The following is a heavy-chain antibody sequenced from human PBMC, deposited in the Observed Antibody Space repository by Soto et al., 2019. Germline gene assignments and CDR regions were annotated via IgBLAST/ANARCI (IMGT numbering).Heavy chain of an antibody. CDR1: GFTFSSYW. Sequence: EVQLVESGGGLVQPGGSLRLSCAASGFTFSSYWMSWVRQAPGKGLEWVANIKQDGSEKYYVDSVKGRFTISRDNAKNSLYLQMDSLRLEDTAVYYCAKTQSSGWYGVDYWGQGALVTVSS. D-gene: IGHD6-13*01. CDR3: AKTQSSGWYGVDY. V-gene: IGHV3-7*01. CDR2: IKQDGSEK. J-gene: IGHJ4*02.